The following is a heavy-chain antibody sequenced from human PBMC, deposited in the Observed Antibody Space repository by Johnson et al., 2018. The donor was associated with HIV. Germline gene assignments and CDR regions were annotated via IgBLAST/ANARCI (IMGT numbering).Heavy chain of an antibody. CDR1: GFTFSSYA. J-gene: IGHJ3*02. V-gene: IGHV3-23*04. CDR3: ARWSRDVYNSLSDAFAI. CDR2: ISGSGGST. Sequence: MQLVESGGGLVQPGGSLRLSCAASGFTFSSYAMSWVRQAPGKGLEWVSAISGSGGSTYYADSVKGRFNISRDNSKNTLYRQMTSLRAEDTAVYYCARWSRDVYNSLSDAFAIWGQGTMVTVSS. D-gene: IGHD5-24*01.